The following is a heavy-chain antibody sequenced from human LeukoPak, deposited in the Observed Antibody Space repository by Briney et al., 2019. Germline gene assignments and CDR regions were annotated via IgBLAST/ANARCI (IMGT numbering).Heavy chain of an antibody. D-gene: IGHD2-15*01. Sequence: SETLSLTCAVSGGSISSGGYSWSWIRQPPGKGLEWIGYIYHSGSTYYNPSLKSRVTISVDRSKNQFSLKLSSVTAADTAVYYCATTLGYCGGGSCHNWGQGTLVTVSS. CDR2: IYHSGST. J-gene: IGHJ4*02. CDR1: GGSISSGGYS. V-gene: IGHV4-30-2*01. CDR3: ATTLGYCGGGSCHN.